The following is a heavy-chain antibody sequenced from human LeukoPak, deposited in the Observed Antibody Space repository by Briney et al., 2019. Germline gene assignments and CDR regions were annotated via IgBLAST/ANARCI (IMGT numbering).Heavy chain of an antibody. CDR2: ITSSSSYT. CDR3: ASYGGYSGYDY. J-gene: IGHJ4*02. D-gene: IGHD5-12*01. CDR1: GFTFSTYN. V-gene: IGHV3-21*01. Sequence: GGSLRLSCAASGFTFSTYNMNWVRQAPGKGLEWVSSITSSSSYTFYADSVRGRFTISRDNAKNSLYLQMNSLRAEDTAVYYCASYGGYSGYDYWGQGTLVTVSS.